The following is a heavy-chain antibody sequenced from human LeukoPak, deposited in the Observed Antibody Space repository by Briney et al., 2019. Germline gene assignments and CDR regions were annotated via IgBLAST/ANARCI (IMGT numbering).Heavy chain of an antibody. J-gene: IGHJ4*02. CDR2: IYSNGNT. CDR1: GFTVSSHY. Sequence: GGSLRLSCAASGFTVSSHYMTWVRQAPGKGLEWVSGIYSNGNTYYADSVKGRFPISRDNSKNTLYLQMNSLRVEDTAVYYCARDGLWSGELSLFDYWGQGTLLTVSS. D-gene: IGHD3-10*01. CDR3: ARDGLWSGELSLFDY. V-gene: IGHV3-66*01.